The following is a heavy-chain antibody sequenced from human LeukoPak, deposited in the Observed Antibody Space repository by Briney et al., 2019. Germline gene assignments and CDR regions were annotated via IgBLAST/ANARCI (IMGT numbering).Heavy chain of an antibody. CDR1: GYTFTGYY. D-gene: IGHD2-21*01. Sequence: TSVTLSCKASGYTFTGYYMHWVRQPPGPGLEWMGWINLNSGGTNYAQKFQGRVTMTSDTSISTAYMELSRLRSDDTAVYYCARDLTEAYDYWGQGTLVTVSS. CDR3: ARDLTEAYDY. CDR2: INLNSGGT. V-gene: IGHV1-2*02. J-gene: IGHJ4*02.